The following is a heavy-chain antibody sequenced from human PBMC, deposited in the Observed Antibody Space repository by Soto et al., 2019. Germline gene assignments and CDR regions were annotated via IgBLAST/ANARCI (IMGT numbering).Heavy chain of an antibody. CDR1: GFTFSSYA. CDR2: VTGSGGST. V-gene: IGHV3-23*01. Sequence: GGSLRLSCAASGFTFSSYAMTWVRQAPGKGLQWVSSVTGSGGSTYYADSVKGRFTVSRDNSKTTLYLRMTSLRAEDTAVYYCAKGKTSLNYYYYGMDVWGQGTTVTVSS. CDR3: AKGKTSLNYYYYGMDV. J-gene: IGHJ6*02.